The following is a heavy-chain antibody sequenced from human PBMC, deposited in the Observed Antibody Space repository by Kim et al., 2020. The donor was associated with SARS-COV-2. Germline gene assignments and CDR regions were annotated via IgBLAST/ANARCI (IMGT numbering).Heavy chain of an antibody. CDR3: ARDVYRSSFSFDP. D-gene: IGHD6-6*01. J-gene: IGHJ5*02. Sequence: GGSLRLSCAASGFTFSSYSMNWVRQAPGKGLEWVSSISSSSSYIYYADSVNGRFTISRDNAKNSLYLQMNSLRAEDTAVYYCARDVYRSSFSFDPWGQGTLVTVSS. V-gene: IGHV3-21*01. CDR1: GFTFSSYS. CDR2: ISSSSSYI.